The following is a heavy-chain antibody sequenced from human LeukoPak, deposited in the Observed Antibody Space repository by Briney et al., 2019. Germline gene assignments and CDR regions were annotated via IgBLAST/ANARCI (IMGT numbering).Heavy chain of an antibody. J-gene: IGHJ4*02. CDR1: XXSFXXXX. CDR2: ISASGSPI. Sequence: RLSCXASXXSFXXXXXXWVXXXXGXXLEWVSYISASGSPIYYADSVKGRFTISRDNAKNSLYLQMNSLRAEDTALYYCASXXXPLDYWGQ. V-gene: IGHV3-48*03. CDR3: ASXXXPLDY.